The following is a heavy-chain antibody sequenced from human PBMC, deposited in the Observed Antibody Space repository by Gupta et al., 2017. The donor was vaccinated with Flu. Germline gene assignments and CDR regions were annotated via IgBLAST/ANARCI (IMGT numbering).Heavy chain of an antibody. J-gene: IGHJ5*02. Sequence: QVQLVESGGGLVKPGGSLRLPCAASGFTFSDYYLSWIRQAPGKGLEWVSYISSSSSYTNYADSVKGRFTISRDNAKNSLYLQMNSLRAEDTAVYYCARDLGPYCGGDCYNWFDPWGQGTLVTVSS. CDR1: GFTFSDYY. CDR2: ISSSSSYT. CDR3: ARDLGPYCGGDCYNWFDP. V-gene: IGHV3-11*05. D-gene: IGHD2-21*02.